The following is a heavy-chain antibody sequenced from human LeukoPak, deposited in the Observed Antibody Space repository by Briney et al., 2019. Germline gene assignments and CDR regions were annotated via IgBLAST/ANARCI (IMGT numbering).Heavy chain of an antibody. V-gene: IGHV3-73*01. CDR3: TSSLGTNWGAYYYYMDV. J-gene: IGHJ6*03. Sequence: GGSLKLSCAASGFTFSGSAMHWVRQASGKGLEWVGRIRSKANSYATAYAASVKGRFTISRDESKNTAYLQMNSLRTEDTAVYYCTSSLGTNWGAYYYYMDVWGKGTTVTVSS. CDR1: GFTFSGSA. D-gene: IGHD7-27*01. CDR2: IRSKANSYAT.